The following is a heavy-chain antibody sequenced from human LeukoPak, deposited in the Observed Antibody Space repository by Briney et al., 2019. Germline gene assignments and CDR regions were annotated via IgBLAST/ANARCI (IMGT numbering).Heavy chain of an antibody. J-gene: IGHJ4*02. D-gene: IGHD2-15*01. CDR3: AREVVVAATYDY. CDR2: IYTSGST. Sequence: SETLSLTCTVSGGSISSFYWSWIRQPAGKGLEWIGRIYTSGSTNYNPSLKSRVTMSADTSKNQFSLKLSSVTAADTAVYYCAREVVVAATYDYWGQGTLVTVSS. CDR1: GGSISSFY. V-gene: IGHV4-4*07.